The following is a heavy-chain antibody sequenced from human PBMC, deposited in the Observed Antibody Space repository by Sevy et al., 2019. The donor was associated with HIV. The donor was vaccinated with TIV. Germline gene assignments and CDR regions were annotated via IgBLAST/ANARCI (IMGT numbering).Heavy chain of an antibody. J-gene: IGHJ4*02. CDR3: TTDIAARVDYRVGY. CDR2: IKSKTDGGTT. CDR1: GFTFSNAW. D-gene: IGHD6-6*01. Sequence: GGSLRLSCAASGFTFSNAWMSWVRQAPGKGLEWVGRIKSKTDGGTTDYAAPVKGRFTISRDDSKNTLYLQMNSLKTEDTAVYYCTTDIAARVDYRVGYWGQGTLVTVSS. V-gene: IGHV3-15*01.